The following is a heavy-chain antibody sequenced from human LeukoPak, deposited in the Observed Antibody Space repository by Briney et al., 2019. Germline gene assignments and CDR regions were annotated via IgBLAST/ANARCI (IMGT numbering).Heavy chain of an antibody. Sequence: SVKVSCKASGGTFSSYAISWVRQAPGQGLEWMGGTIPIFGTANYAQKFQGRVTITTDESTSTAYMELSSLRSEDTAVYYCASSIFGVVIMGHWGQGTLVTVSS. CDR2: TIPIFGTA. V-gene: IGHV1-69*05. CDR3: ASSIFGVVIMGH. J-gene: IGHJ4*02. CDR1: GGTFSSYA. D-gene: IGHD3-3*01.